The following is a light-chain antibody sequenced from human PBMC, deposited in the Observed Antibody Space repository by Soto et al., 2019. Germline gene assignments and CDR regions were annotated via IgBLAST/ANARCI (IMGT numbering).Light chain of an antibody. V-gene: IGKV3-20*01. CDR2: GAS. CDR3: QQYGRSPTT. Sequence: EIVLTQSPATLSLSPGERATLSCRASQSVTYDQLAWYRQTPGQAPRLLIYGASSRAAGIPDRFSGSGSGTDFTLTISRLEPEDFAVYYCQQYGRSPTTFGQGTKVDI. CDR1: QSVTYDQ. J-gene: IGKJ1*01.